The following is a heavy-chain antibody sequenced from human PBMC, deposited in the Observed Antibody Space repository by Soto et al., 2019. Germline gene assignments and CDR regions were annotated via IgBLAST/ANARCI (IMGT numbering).Heavy chain of an antibody. CDR3: ARRKEVRGEPYYYYYYMDV. V-gene: IGHV4-59*08. J-gene: IGHJ6*03. D-gene: IGHD3-10*01. Sequence: SETLSLTCTVSGGSISSYHWSWIRQPPGKGLEWIGYVYYSGSTNYNPSLKSRVTISVDTSKNQFSLKLSSVTAADTAVYYCARRKEVRGEPYYYYYYMDVWGKGTTVTVSS. CDR2: VYYSGST. CDR1: GGSISSYH.